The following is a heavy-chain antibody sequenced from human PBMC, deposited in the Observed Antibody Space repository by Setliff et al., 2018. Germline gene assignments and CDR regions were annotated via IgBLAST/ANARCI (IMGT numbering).Heavy chain of an antibody. CDR1: GFSINSGTHF. J-gene: IGHJ4*02. V-gene: IGHV4-39*07. Sequence: SETLSLTCTVSGFSINSGTHFWGWIRQPPGKGLEWIGRIHYSGNTYYNASLKSRVIISVDTAQNQFSLSLRSVTAADTAVYYCAIGGGYCDFFDCFPFDNWGQGFLVTVSS. D-gene: IGHD3-16*01. CDR2: IHYSGNT. CDR3: AIGGGYCDFFDCFPFDN.